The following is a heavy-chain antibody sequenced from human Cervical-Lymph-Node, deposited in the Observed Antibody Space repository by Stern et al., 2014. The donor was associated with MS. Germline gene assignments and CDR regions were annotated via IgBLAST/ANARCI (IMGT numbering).Heavy chain of an antibody. J-gene: IGHJ6*02. CDR3: ARVGTEAVYFYGMDV. D-gene: IGHD6-19*01. V-gene: IGHV3-48*01. Sequence: VQLVESGGGLVRPGGSLRLSWVASGFTFSNYNMKWVRQTPEKGLEGVAYISSSSSVIYYADSVEGRFTISRDNAKKSLFLQMDSLRAEDTALYYCARVGTEAVYFYGMDVWGQGTTVTVSS. CDR2: ISSSSSVI. CDR1: GFTFSNYN.